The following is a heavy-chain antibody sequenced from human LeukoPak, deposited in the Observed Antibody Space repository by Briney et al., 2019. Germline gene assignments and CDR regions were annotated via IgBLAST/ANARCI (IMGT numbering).Heavy chain of an antibody. CDR3: ARKYYDSSGYYNWFDP. D-gene: IGHD3-22*01. J-gene: IGHJ5*02. Sequence: GGSLRLSCAASGFTFSSYAMSWVRQAPGKGLEWVSVIYSGGSTYYADSVKGRFTISRDNSKNTLYLQMNSLRAEDTAVYYCARKYYDSSGYYNWFDPWGQGTLVTVSS. V-gene: IGHV3-66*01. CDR1: GFTFSSYA. CDR2: IYSGGST.